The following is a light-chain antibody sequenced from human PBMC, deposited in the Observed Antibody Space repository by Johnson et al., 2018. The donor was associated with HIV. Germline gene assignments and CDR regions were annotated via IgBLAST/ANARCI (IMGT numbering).Light chain of an antibody. CDR3: GTWDDSLSTGGV. V-gene: IGLV1-51*01. CDR1: SCDIGNNY. CDR2: DNN. J-gene: IGLJ1*01. Sequence: QSVLTQPPSVSAAPGQKVTISCSGSSCDIGNNYVSWHQKFPGAAPKVLIYDNNKRPSGIPDRFSGSKSGTSATLGITGLQTGDEADYYCGTWDDSLSTGGVFGAGTKVTVL.